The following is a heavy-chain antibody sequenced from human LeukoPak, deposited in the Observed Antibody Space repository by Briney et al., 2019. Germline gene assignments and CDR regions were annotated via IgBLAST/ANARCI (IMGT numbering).Heavy chain of an antibody. Sequence: GGSLRLSCAASGFTFSRYWMSWVRQTPGKGLEWVANTKQDGGEQYYVDSVKGRFTISRDNAKNSLYLQMNSLRAEDTAVYYCARGGSSWFSYWGQGTLVTVSS. J-gene: IGHJ4*02. CDR1: GFTFSRYW. V-gene: IGHV3-7*01. CDR2: TKQDGGEQ. CDR3: ARGGSSWFSY. D-gene: IGHD6-13*01.